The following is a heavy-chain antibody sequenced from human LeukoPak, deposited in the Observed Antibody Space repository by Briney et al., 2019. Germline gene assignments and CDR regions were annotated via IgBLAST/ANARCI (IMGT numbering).Heavy chain of an antibody. J-gene: IGHJ3*02. CDR2: IYPGDSDT. Sequence: GESLKISCKGSGYSFTSYWIGWVRQMPGKGLEWMGIIYPGDSDTRDSPSFQGQVTISADKSISTAYLHWSSLKASDTAMYYCARQSHDYGDYAGALDIWGQGTMVTVS. D-gene: IGHD4-17*01. CDR1: GYSFTSYW. V-gene: IGHV5-51*01. CDR3: ARQSHDYGDYAGALDI.